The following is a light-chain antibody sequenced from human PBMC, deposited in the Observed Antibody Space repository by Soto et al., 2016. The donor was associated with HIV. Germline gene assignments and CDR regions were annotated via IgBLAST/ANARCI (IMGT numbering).Light chain of an antibody. CDR3: QVWDSSSDHHV. Sequence: SYVLTQPPSVSVAPGKTASITCGGSNIGTKNVHWYKQKPGQAPVVVVYDDSDRPSGIPERFFGSKSGNMATLTISRVEAGDEADYYCQVWDSSSDHHVFGTGTEVTV. V-gene: IGLV3-21*03. CDR2: DDS. J-gene: IGLJ1*01. CDR1: NIGTKN.